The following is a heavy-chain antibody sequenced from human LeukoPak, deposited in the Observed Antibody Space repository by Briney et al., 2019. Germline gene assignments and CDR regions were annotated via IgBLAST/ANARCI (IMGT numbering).Heavy chain of an antibody. CDR2: ISSSGGST. CDR3: AKDQKYCSSSNCQLGPRGYYYYYGMDV. Sequence: GASLRLSCAASGFTFSIYAMNWVRQAPGKGLEWVSGISSSGGSTYYADSVKGRFTISRDNSKNTLYLQMNSLRAEDTALYYCAKDQKYCSSSNCQLGPRGYYYYYGMDVWGHGTTVTVSS. J-gene: IGHJ6*02. V-gene: IGHV3-23*01. D-gene: IGHD2-2*01. CDR1: GFTFSIYA.